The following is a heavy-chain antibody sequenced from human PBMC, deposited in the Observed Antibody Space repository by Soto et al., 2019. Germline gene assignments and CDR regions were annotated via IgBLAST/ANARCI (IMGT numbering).Heavy chain of an antibody. CDR3: AGGDLLMVYGPLDY. V-gene: IGHV4-59*01. CDR1: GGSISSYY. Sequence: SETLSLTCTVSGGSISSYYWSWIRQPPGKGLEWIGYIYYSGSTNYNPSLKSRVTISVDTSKNQFSLKLSSVTAADTAVYYCAGGDLLMVYGPLDYWGQGTLVTVSS. J-gene: IGHJ4*02. CDR2: IYYSGST. D-gene: IGHD2-8*01.